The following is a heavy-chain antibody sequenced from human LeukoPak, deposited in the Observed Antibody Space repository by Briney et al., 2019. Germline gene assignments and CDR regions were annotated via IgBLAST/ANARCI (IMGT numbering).Heavy chain of an antibody. J-gene: IGHJ6*02. CDR3: ARDDNGMDV. V-gene: IGHV1-2*02. CDR1: GDTFTGYY. CDR2: INPKSGGT. Sequence: ASVKVSCEASGDTFTGYYMHWVRQAPGQGLEWMGWINPKSGGTNYAQKFQGRVTMARNTSSSTAYMELSRLRSDDTAVYYCARDDNGMDVWGQGTTVTVSS.